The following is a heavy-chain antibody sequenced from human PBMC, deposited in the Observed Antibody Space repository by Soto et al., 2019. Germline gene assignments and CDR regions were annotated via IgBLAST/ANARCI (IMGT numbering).Heavy chain of an antibody. Sequence: RGESLKISCKGSGYSFTSYWIGWVRQMPGKGLEWMGIIYPGDSDTRYSPSFQGQVTISADKSISTAYLQWSSLKASDTAMYYCARRGDHCSGGSCYYYFDYWGQGTLVTVSS. V-gene: IGHV5-51*01. CDR1: GYSFTSYW. D-gene: IGHD2-15*01. CDR3: ARRGDHCSGGSCYYYFDY. CDR2: IYPGDSDT. J-gene: IGHJ4*02.